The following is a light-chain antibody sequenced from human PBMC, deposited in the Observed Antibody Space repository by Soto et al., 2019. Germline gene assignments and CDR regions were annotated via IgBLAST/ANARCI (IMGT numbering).Light chain of an antibody. CDR1: QPVLRSSNNKNH. Sequence: TQFSVALAVSLGARATINCKASQPVLRSSNNKNHLAWYQQKPAQSPKMLISWASTRESGVPDRFSGSGSGTEFTLTISRLQAEDAAVYYCQQYNTWPPWTFGQGTMVDIK. CDR2: WAS. J-gene: IGKJ1*01. CDR3: QQYNTWPPWT. V-gene: IGKV4-1*01.